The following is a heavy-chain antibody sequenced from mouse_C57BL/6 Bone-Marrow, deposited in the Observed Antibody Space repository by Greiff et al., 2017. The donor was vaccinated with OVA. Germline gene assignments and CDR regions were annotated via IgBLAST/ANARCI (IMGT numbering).Heavy chain of an antibody. CDR2: ISDGGSYT. CDR1: GFTFSSYA. J-gene: IGHJ1*03. Sequence: EVQRVESGGGLVKPGGSLKLSCAASGFTFSSYAMSWVRQTPEKRLEWVATISDGGSYTYYPDNVKGRFTISRDNAKNNLYLQMSHLKSEDTAMYYCASDITTVVANFDVWGTGTTVTVSS. CDR3: ASDITTVVANFDV. V-gene: IGHV5-4*01. D-gene: IGHD1-1*01.